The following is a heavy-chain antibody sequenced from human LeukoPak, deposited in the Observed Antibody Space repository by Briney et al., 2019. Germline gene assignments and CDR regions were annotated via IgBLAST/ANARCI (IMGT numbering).Heavy chain of an antibody. J-gene: IGHJ4*02. CDR3: ARDDYGDFFFDS. Sequence: SETLSLTCTVSGGSISSSYWSWIRQPPGKGLEWIGNIYYSGSTNYNPSLKSRVTISVDTSKNQFSLRLSSVTAADTAVYYCARDDYGDFFFDSWGQGTPVTVSS. CDR2: IYYSGST. V-gene: IGHV4-59*01. D-gene: IGHD4-17*01. CDR1: GGSISSSY.